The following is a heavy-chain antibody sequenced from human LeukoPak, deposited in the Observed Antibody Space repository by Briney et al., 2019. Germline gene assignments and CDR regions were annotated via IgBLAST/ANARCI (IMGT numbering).Heavy chain of an antibody. CDR1: GFTFSNAW. CDR3: TTDGYYYDSSGYYQSLFDY. Sequence: GGSLRLSCAASGFTFSNAWMSWVRQAPGKGLEWVGPIKSKTDGGTTDYAAPAKGRFTISRDDSKNTLYLQMNSLKTEDTAVYYCTTDGYYYDSSGYYQSLFDYWGQGTLVTVSS. J-gene: IGHJ4*02. CDR2: IKSKTDGGTT. V-gene: IGHV3-15*01. D-gene: IGHD3-22*01.